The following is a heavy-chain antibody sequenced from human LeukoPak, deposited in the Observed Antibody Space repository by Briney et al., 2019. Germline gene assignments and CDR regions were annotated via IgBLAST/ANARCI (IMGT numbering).Heavy chain of an antibody. CDR1: GFTFSSYS. CDR3: ARDYDYVWGSYRSDYFDY. J-gene: IGHJ4*02. CDR2: ISSSSSYI. V-gene: IGHV3-21*01. Sequence: GGSLRLSCAASGFTFSSYSMNWVRQAPGKGLEWVSSISSSSSYIYYADSVKGRFTISRDNAKNSPYLQMNSLRAEDTAVYYCARDYDYVWGSYRSDYFDYWGQGTLVTVSS. D-gene: IGHD3-16*02.